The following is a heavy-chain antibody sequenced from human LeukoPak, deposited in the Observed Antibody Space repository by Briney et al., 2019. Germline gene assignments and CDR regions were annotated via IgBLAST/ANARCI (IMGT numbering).Heavy chain of an antibody. V-gene: IGHV3-23*01. Sequence: GGSLRLSCVASGFTFSSNAMTWVRQAPGKELEWVSAISGSGGNTYYADSVKGRFTISRDNSKNTLYLQMNGLRAEDTAVYYCAKEGGRGYTYGFDYWGQGTLVTVSS. CDR1: GFTFSSNA. CDR3: AKEGGRGYTYGFDY. D-gene: IGHD5-18*01. J-gene: IGHJ4*02. CDR2: ISGSGGNT.